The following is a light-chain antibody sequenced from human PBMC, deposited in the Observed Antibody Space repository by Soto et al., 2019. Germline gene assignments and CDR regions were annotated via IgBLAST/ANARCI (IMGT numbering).Light chain of an antibody. V-gene: IGLV2-8*01. CDR2: EVV. CDR1: KNDIGVYDF. J-gene: IGLJ2*01. CDR3: ATWDGSLNGVV. Sequence: QSALTQPPSASGSPGQSVTISCSGTKNDIGVYDFVSWYQHHPGKAPRLIIYEVVQRPSGVPDRFSGSKSGNTASLAISGLQSEDEADYYCATWDGSLNGVVFGGGTKVTVL.